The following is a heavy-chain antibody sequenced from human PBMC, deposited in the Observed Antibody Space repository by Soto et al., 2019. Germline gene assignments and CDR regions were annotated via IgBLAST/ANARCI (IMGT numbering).Heavy chain of an antibody. CDR3: AGGHDTIFGVATDY. J-gene: IGHJ4*02. CDR1: GGSISSGDYY. D-gene: IGHD3-3*01. V-gene: IGHV4-30-4*01. CDR2: IYYSGST. Sequence: SETLSLTCTVSGGSISSGDYYWSWIRQPPGKGLEWIGYIYYSGSTYYNPSLKSRVTISVDTSKNQFSLKLSSVTAADTAVYYCAGGHDTIFGVATDYWGQGTLVTVSS.